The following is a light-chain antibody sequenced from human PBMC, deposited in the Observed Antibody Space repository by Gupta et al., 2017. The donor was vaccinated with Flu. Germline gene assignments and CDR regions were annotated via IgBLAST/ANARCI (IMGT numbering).Light chain of an antibody. Sequence: PSSLSASVGDSVTISCRASQSISTNLCWYQQKPGKAPKLLISTSSNLQSGVPSRFSGSGSGADFTLSIRRLQPEDLATYYCQQTYSSPWTFGQGTKVEI. CDR3: QQTYSSPWT. CDR2: TSS. CDR1: QSISTN. J-gene: IGKJ1*01. V-gene: IGKV1-39*01.